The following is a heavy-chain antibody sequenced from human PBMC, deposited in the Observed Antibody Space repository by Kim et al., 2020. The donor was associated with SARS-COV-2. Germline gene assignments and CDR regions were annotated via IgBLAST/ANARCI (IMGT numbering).Heavy chain of an antibody. Sequence: TLYYADSVKGRFTISRDNAKNSLYLQMNSLRDEDTAVYYCARVRGGANDYWGQGTLVTVSS. CDR3: ARVRGGANDY. J-gene: IGHJ4*02. CDR2: TL. V-gene: IGHV3-48*02. D-gene: IGHD3-16*01.